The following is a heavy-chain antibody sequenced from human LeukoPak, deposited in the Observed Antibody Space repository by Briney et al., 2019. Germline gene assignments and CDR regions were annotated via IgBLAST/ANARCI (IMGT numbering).Heavy chain of an antibody. V-gene: IGHV5-51*01. J-gene: IGHJ3*02. CDR1: GYSFTSYW. D-gene: IGHD3-22*01. Sequence: GESLKISCKGSGYSFTSYWIGWVRQMPGKGLEWMGIIYPGDSDTRYSPSFQGQVTISADKSISTAYLQWSSLKASDTAMYYCARRNYYDSSGYYYLDDAFDIWGQGTMVTVSS. CDR2: IYPGDSDT. CDR3: ARRNYYDSSGYYYLDDAFDI.